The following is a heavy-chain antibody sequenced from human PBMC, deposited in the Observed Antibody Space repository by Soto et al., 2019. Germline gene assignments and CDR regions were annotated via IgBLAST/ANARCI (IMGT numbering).Heavy chain of an antibody. CDR2: ISSSSSYT. CDR1: GFTFSDYY. J-gene: IGHJ2*01. Sequence: QVQLVESGGGLVKPGGSLRLSCAASGFTFSDYYMSWIRQAPGKGLEWVSYISSSSSYTNYADSVKGRFTISRDNAKNSLYLQMNSLRAEDTAVYYCARTLGYCTNGVCYLGHFDLWGHGTLVTVSS. CDR3: ARTLGYCTNGVCYLGHFDL. V-gene: IGHV3-11*06. D-gene: IGHD2-8*01.